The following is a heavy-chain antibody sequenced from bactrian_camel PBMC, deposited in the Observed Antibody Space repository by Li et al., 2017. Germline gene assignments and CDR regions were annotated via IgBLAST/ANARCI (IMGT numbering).Heavy chain of an antibody. CDR2: IDGDGRT. J-gene: IGHJ6*01. V-gene: IGHV3S53*01. CDR3: VRNYFTKQGAFGY. CDR1: GYSYTTNY. Sequence: VESGGSLRLTCAASGYSYTTNYMMAWFRQAPGKEREGVAAIDGDGRTTYGDFVKGRFTVSRDNAKNTVFLQMNSLKPEDTAVYYCVRNYFTKQGAFGYWGQGTQVTVS. D-gene: IGHD2*01.